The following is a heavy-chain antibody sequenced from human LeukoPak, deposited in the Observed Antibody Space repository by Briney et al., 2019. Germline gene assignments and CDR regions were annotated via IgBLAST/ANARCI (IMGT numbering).Heavy chain of an antibody. V-gene: IGHV3-30*04. CDR1: GFTFSSYA. Sequence: PGGSLRLSCAASGFTFSSYAMHWVRQAPGKGLEWVAVISYDGSNKYYADSVKGRFTISRDNSKNTLYLQMNSLRAEDTAVYYCARGGDISYMDVWGKGTTVTISS. D-gene: IGHD3-10*01. CDR3: ARGGDISYMDV. CDR2: ISYDGSNK. J-gene: IGHJ6*03.